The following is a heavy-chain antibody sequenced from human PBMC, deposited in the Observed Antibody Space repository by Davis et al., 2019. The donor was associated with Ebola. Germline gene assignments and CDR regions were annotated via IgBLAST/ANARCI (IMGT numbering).Heavy chain of an antibody. V-gene: IGHV3-66*01. J-gene: IGHJ4*02. Sequence: GGSLRLSCAASGFPFYDYYMSWIRQAPGKGLAWVSTLGTSADTYYAESVKGRFTISRDNSKDTLYLQMRSLRTEDTAVYYCVKDRFTVVVVHGGFDYWGKGTLVTVSS. D-gene: IGHD2-15*01. CDR2: LGTSADT. CDR3: VKDRFTVVVVHGGFDY. CDR1: GFPFYDYY.